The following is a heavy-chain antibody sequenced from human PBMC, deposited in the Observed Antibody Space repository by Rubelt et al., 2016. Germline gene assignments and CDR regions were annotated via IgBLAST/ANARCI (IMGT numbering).Heavy chain of an antibody. V-gene: IGHV1-2*02. CDR2: INPNSGGT. J-gene: IGHJ4*02. CDR3: ARFAIGGHSSGYLFDY. Sequence: QVQLVQSGAEVRKPGASVKVSCKASGYTFTGYYMHWVRQAPGQGLEWLGWINPNSGGTNYAQKFQGRVTMTRDTSIRPAYMELSRLRSDDTAVYYCARFAIGGHSSGYLFDYWGQGTLVTVSS. D-gene: IGHD3-22*01. CDR1: GYTFTGYY.